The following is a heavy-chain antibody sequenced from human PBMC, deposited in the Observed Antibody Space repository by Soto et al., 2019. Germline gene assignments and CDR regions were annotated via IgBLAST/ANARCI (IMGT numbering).Heavy chain of an antibody. Sequence: PGESLKISCQGSGYNFGAYWISWVRQMPWKGLEWMGRIDPSDSYTNYSPSFQGHVTISADKSISTAYLQWSSLKASDTAMYYCARSYSNYTKTFDYWGQGTLVTVSS. CDR3: ARSYSNYTKTFDY. CDR2: IDPSDSYT. D-gene: IGHD4-4*01. V-gene: IGHV5-10-1*01. J-gene: IGHJ4*02. CDR1: GYNFGAYW.